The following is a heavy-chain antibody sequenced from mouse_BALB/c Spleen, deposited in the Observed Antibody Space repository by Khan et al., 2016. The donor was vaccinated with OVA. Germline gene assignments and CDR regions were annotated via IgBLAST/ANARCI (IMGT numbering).Heavy chain of an antibody. D-gene: IGHD1-1*01. Sequence: QVQLKESGPGLVAPSQTLSITCTVSGFSLTNYGVHWVRQPPGKGLEWLGVIWAGGSTNHYSALMSRLSISKDDSKSQVFLTMNSLQTDDTAMYYCARAFYYGAWFAYWGQGTLVTVSA. J-gene: IGHJ3*01. CDR2: IWAGGST. V-gene: IGHV2-9*02. CDR3: ARAFYYGAWFAY. CDR1: GFSLTNYG.